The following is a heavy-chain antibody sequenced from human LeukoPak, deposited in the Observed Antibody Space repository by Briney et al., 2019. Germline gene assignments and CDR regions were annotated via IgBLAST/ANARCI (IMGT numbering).Heavy chain of an antibody. V-gene: IGHV3-48*03. Sequence: QSGGSLRLSCAASGFTFSSYEMNWVRQAPGKGLEWVSYISSSGSTIYYADSVKGRFTISRDNAKNSLYLQMNSLRAEDTAVYYCARAAVSTSTPRYNWFDPWGQGTLVTVSS. CDR1: GFTFSSYE. D-gene: IGHD2-2*01. CDR2: ISSSGSTI. J-gene: IGHJ5*02. CDR3: ARAAVSTSTPRYNWFDP.